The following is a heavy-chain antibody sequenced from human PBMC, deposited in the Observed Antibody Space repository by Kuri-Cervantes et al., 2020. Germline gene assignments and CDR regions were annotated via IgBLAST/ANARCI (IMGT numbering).Heavy chain of an antibody. CDR1: GFTFSSYW. CDR3: ARGGTVLRYVDGHRNWFDP. Sequence: GGSLRLSCAASGFTFSSYWMSWVRQAPGKGLEWVANIKQDGSEKYYVDSVKGRFTISRDNAKNSLYLQMNSLRAADTAVYYCARGGTVLRYVDGHRNWFDPWGQGTLVTVSS. J-gene: IGHJ5*02. V-gene: IGHV3-7*02. CDR2: IKQDGSEK. D-gene: IGHD3-9*01.